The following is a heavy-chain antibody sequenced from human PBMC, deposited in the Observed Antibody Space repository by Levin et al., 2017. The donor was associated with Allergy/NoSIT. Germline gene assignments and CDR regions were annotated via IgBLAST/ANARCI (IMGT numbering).Heavy chain of an antibody. D-gene: IGHD3-3*01. CDR3: AVNNPFWSGTFAY. Sequence: GGSLRLSCTASGITLRTQDMSWVRQAPGGGLEWVSASSSGGSTYYAESVKGRFTISTDKSNDTLYLHMGRLTAGDTAVYYCAVNNPFWSGTFAYWGQGALVTVSS. CDR2: SSSGGST. V-gene: IGHV3-23*01. J-gene: IGHJ4*02. CDR1: GITLRTQD.